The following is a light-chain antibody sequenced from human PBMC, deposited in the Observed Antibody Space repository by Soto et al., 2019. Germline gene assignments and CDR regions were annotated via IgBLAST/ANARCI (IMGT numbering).Light chain of an antibody. CDR2: EAS. Sequence: VLTQSPATLSLSPGETSTLSCRASRSVDSHLAWYQHKPGQAPRLLIFEASTRATGIPDRFSGGGSGTDFTLTISRLEPEDFAVYYCQQFSSYPLTFGGGTKVDIK. CDR3: QQFSSYPLT. CDR1: RSVDSH. V-gene: IGKV3-11*01. J-gene: IGKJ4*01.